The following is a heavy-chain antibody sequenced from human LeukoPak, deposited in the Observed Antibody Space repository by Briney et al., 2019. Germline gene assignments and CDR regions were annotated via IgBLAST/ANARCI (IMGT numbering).Heavy chain of an antibody. V-gene: IGHV3-74*01. Sequence: GESLRLSCAASGFSFGIYWMHWVRQAPGKGLVWVSRVNSDGSSTSYADSVKGRFTISRDNAKNTLYLKMNSLRVEDTAVYYCVRIGGYCNGGRCYSGSYFDYWGQGTLVTVSS. CDR2: VNSDGSST. CDR3: VRIGGYCNGGRCYSGSYFDY. CDR1: GFSFGIYW. D-gene: IGHD2-15*01. J-gene: IGHJ4*02.